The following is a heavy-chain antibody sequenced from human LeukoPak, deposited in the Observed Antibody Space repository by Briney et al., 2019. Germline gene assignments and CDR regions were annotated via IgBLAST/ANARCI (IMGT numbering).Heavy chain of an antibody. CDR3: ARGDGYNFSWFDP. Sequence: SETLSPTCTVSGGSISSYYWSWIRQPPGKGLEWIGYIYYSGSTNYNPSLKSRVTISVDTSKNQFSLKLSSVTAADTAAYYCARGDGYNFSWFDPWGQGTLVTVSS. J-gene: IGHJ5*02. V-gene: IGHV4-59*01. CDR2: IYYSGST. D-gene: IGHD5-24*01. CDR1: GGSISSYY.